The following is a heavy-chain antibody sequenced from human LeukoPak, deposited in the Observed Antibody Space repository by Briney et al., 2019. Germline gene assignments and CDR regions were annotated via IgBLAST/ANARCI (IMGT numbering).Heavy chain of an antibody. J-gene: IGHJ3*02. Sequence: GASVKVSCKASGYTFTGYYMHWVRQAPGQGLEWIGWINPNSGGTNYAQKFQGRVTMTRDTSISTAYMELSRLRSDDTAVYYCATRLSVRRITMVRGAGRRGDAFDIWGQGTMVTVSS. CDR2: INPNSGGT. CDR1: GYTFTGYY. D-gene: IGHD3-10*01. V-gene: IGHV1-2*02. CDR3: ATRLSVRRITMVRGAGRRGDAFDI.